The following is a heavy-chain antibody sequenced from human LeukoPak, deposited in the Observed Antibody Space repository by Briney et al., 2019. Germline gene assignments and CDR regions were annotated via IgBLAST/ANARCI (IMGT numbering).Heavy chain of an antibody. D-gene: IGHD6-13*01. Sequence: ASVKVSCKASGYTFTGYYMHWVRQAPGQGLEYMGWMNPNSTKTGYAQKFRGRLTATSDTSISTAYMEMSSLRSEDTAVYYCARGGYNSSWFPMDHWGRGTLVTVSS. CDR2: MNPNSTKT. J-gene: IGHJ4*02. CDR3: ARGGYNSSWFPMDH. CDR1: GYTFTGYY. V-gene: IGHV1-8*03.